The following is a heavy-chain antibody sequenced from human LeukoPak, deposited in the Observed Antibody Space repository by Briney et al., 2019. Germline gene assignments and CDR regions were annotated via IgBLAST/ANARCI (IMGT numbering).Heavy chain of an antibody. D-gene: IGHD6-19*01. J-gene: IGHJ4*02. V-gene: IGHV1-18*01. Sequence: GASVKVSCKASGYTFTSYGISWVRQAPGQGLEWVGYISAYNGNTNYPKGLQGRVTMTTDTSTSTAYMELRSLRSDDTAVYYCARDSAAGTNYFDYWGQGTLVTVSS. CDR1: GYTFTSYG. CDR2: ISAYNGNT. CDR3: ARDSAAGTNYFDY.